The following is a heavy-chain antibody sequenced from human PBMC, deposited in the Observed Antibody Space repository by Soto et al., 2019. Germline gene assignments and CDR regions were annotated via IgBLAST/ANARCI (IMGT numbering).Heavy chain of an antibody. CDR1: GGSISSGDYY. J-gene: IGHJ4*02. V-gene: IGHV4-30-4*01. CDR2: IYYSGST. D-gene: IGHD4-17*01. Sequence: QVQLQESGPGLVKPSQTLSLTCTVSGGSISSGDYYWSWIRQPPGKGLEWIGYIYYSGSTYYNPSLKSRVTISVDTSKNQFSLKLSSVTAADTAVYYCARHPHYYGDYRPLYYFDYWGQGTLVTVSS. CDR3: ARHPHYYGDYRPLYYFDY.